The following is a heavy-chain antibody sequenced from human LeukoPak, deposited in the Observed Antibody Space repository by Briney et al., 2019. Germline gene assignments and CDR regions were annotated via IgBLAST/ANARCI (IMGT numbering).Heavy chain of an antibody. CDR1: GFTFSTYN. J-gene: IGHJ3*02. CDR2: ISTSSNYI. V-gene: IGHV3-21*01. CDR3: ARDVGAAAPDAFDI. Sequence: PGGSLRLSCAASGFTFSTYNMNWVRQAPGKGPEWVSSISTSSNYIYYADSVKGRFTISRDNAKNSLYLQTNSLRVEGTDVYYCARDVGAAAPDAFDIWGQGTMVTVSS. D-gene: IGHD1-26*01.